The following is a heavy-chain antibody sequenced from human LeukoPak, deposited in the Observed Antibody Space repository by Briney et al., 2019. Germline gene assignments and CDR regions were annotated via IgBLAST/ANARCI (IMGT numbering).Heavy chain of an antibody. CDR2: ISYGGSNK. CDR3: ARDRYSSGWFPDY. V-gene: IGHV3-30-3*01. Sequence: GRSLRLSCAASGFTFSSYAMHWVRQAPGKGLEWVAVISYGGSNKCYADSVKGRFTISRDNSKNTLYLQMNSLRAEDTAVYYCARDRYSSGWFPDYWGQGTLVTVSS. CDR1: GFTFSSYA. J-gene: IGHJ4*02. D-gene: IGHD6-19*01.